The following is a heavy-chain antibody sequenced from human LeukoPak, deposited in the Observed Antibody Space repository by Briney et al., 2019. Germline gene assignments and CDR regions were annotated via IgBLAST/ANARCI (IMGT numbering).Heavy chain of an antibody. CDR1: GGSISSSSYY. CDR3: ARDWGYCSSTSCQNPAYYYYGMDV. CDR2: IYYSGST. Sequence: PSETLSLTCTVSGGSISSSSYYWGWIRQPPGKGLEWIGSIYYSGSTYYNPSLKSRVTISVDTSKNQFSLKLSSVTAADTAVYYCARDWGYCSSTSCQNPAYYYYGMDVWGQGTTVTVSS. D-gene: IGHD2-2*01. V-gene: IGHV4-39*02. J-gene: IGHJ6*02.